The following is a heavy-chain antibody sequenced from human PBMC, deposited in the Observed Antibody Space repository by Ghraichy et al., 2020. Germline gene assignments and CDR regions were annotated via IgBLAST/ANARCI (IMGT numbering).Heavy chain of an antibody. J-gene: IGHJ5*02. Sequence: SETLSLTCAVYGGSFSGYYWSWIRQPPGKGLEWIGEINHSGSTNYNPSLKSRVTISVDTSKNQFSLKLSSVTAADTAVYYCASTSIAARSSNWFDPWGQGTLVTVSS. D-gene: IGHD6-6*01. CDR1: GGSFSGYY. V-gene: IGHV4-34*01. CDR3: ASTSIAARSSNWFDP. CDR2: INHSGST.